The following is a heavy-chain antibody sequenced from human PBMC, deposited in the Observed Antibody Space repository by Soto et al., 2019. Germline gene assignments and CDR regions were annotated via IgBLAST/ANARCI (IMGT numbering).Heavy chain of an antibody. Sequence: QVALQQWGAGLLKPSQTLSLTCAVYGESFNDYFWTWIRQSPGGGLEWLAEVHHTGTSYYNPSLKSRLAVSVDTSRNQFSLNLTSLTAADTATYYCARRKDSSRYFYGMDVRGQGTTVVVSS. J-gene: IGHJ6*02. V-gene: IGHV4-34*02. D-gene: IGHD6-13*01. CDR1: GESFNDYF. CDR2: VHHTGTS. CDR3: ARRKDSSRYFYGMDV.